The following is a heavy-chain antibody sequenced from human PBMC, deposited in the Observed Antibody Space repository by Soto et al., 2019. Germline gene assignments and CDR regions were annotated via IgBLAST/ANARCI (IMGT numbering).Heavy chain of an antibody. Sequence: TLSLTCTVSGGSISSGGYYWSWIRQHPGKGLEWIGYSHYSGSTDYNPPLKGRVTISLDTSKNQFSLKLSSVTAADTAVYYCARADSSGYYLKTWGQGTLVTVSS. CDR2: SHYSGST. D-gene: IGHD3-22*01. CDR3: ARADSSGYYLKT. V-gene: IGHV4-31*03. CDR1: GGSISSGGYY. J-gene: IGHJ4*02.